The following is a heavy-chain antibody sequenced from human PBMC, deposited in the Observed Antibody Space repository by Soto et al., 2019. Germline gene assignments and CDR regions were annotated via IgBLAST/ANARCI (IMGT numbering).Heavy chain of an antibody. CDR1: GGTFSSYT. J-gene: IGHJ6*02. V-gene: IGHV1-69*04. CDR3: ARDFVYCSSTSCYPPGYGMDV. CDR2: IIPILGIA. Sequence: SVKVSCKAAGGTFSSYTISWVRQAPGQGLEWMGRIIPILGIANYAQKFQGRVTITADKSTSTAYMELSSLRSEDTAVYYCARDFVYCSSTSCYPPGYGMDVWGQGTTVTVSS. D-gene: IGHD2-2*01.